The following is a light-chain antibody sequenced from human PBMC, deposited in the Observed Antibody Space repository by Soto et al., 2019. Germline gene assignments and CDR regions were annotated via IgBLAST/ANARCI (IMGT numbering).Light chain of an antibody. CDR3: QQYNSYPMT. V-gene: IGKV1-5*01. CDR2: DAS. J-gene: IGKJ1*01. CDR1: QSISSW. Sequence: DIQMTQSPSTLSASVGDRVTITCRASQSISSWLAWYQQKPGKAPKLLIYDASSLESGVPSMLSGSGSGTGFTLTISGLQPDDFAAYYGQQYNSYPMTFVQGTKVEMK.